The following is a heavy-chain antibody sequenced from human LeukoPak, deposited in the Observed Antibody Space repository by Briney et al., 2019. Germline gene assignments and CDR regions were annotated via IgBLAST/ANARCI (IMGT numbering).Heavy chain of an antibody. V-gene: IGHV3-74*01. CDR2: ISPDGSST. J-gene: IGHJ4*02. D-gene: IGHD1-1*01. Sequence: GGSLPLLCAASGFTFSNYWVHWVRQAPGKGLVWVSRISPDGSSTTYADSVKGRFTISRDNAKNTLYLQMNSLRAEDTAVYFCARARSTTETNCFDYWGLGTLVTVSS. CDR3: ARARSTTETNCFDY. CDR1: GFTFSNYW.